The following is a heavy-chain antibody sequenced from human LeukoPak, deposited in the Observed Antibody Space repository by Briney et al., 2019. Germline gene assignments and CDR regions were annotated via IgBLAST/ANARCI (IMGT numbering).Heavy chain of an antibody. CDR3: ARGDYGDYAKLYFDY. V-gene: IGHV1-18*01. CDR2: ISAYNGNT. D-gene: IGHD4-17*01. CDR1: GYTFTSYG. Sequence: ASVKVSFKASGYTFTSYGSSWVRQAPGQGVGGMGWISAYNGNTNYAQKLQGRVTMTTDTSTSTAYMELRSLRSDDTAVYHCARGDYGDYAKLYFDYWGQGTLVTVSS. J-gene: IGHJ4*02.